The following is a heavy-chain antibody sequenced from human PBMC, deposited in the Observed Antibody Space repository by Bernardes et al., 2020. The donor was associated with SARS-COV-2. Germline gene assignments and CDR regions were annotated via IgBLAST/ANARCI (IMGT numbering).Heavy chain of an antibody. CDR2: IDVSGGRI. Sequence: GGSLRLSCVASGLNRYWMHWVRQPPGTGLVWVSLIDVSGGRIDYADSVRGRFTITRDNAKDTLYLQMNSLTADDTAVYYCARDFGGASDYWGQGTLVTVSS. CDR3: ARDFGGASDY. CDR1: GLNRYW. D-gene: IGHD2-21*01. J-gene: IGHJ4*02. V-gene: IGHV3-74*01.